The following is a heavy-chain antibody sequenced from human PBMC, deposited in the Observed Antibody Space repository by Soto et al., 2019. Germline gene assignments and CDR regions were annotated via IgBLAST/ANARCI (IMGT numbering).Heavy chain of an antibody. CDR3: ARGYCGGDCYSNNWFVP. CDR2: IYYSGST. CDR1: GGSISSGGYY. Sequence: SETLSLTCTVSGGSISSGGYYWSWIRQHPGKGLEWIGYIYYSGSTYFNPSLKSRLTISVDTSKNQFSLQLSSVTAADTAVYYCARGYCGGDCYSNNWFVPWGQGTLVTVSS. D-gene: IGHD2-21*02. J-gene: IGHJ5*02. V-gene: IGHV4-31*03.